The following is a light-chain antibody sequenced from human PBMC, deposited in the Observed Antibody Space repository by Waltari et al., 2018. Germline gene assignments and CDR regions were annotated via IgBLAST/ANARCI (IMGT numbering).Light chain of an antibody. J-gene: IGLJ3*02. CDR2: DVS. CDR1: SSAFGNYNH. Sequence: QSALTQPASVSGSPGQSITISCTVTSSAFGNYNHVSWFQQHPDKAPKLIIYDVSDRPSGVSDRCSGTKSANTASLTISGLQAEDEAHYYCSSVTSTTTWVFGGGTKLTVL. V-gene: IGLV2-14*01. CDR3: SSVTSTTTWV.